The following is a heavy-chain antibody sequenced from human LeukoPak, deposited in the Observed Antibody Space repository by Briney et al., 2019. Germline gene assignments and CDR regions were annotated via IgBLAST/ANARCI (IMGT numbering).Heavy chain of an antibody. J-gene: IGHJ4*02. CDR1: RFTFPNFL. Sequence: PGGSLRLSRATSRFTFPNFLMHSVRPTPRKGLGWVSRVNGPGGYTNYVDPVKGRFTISRDNDKNTLYLQMHSLKVEDTAVYYCVRDGDDFNFDYWGQGSLVTVSS. CDR3: VRDGDDFNFDY. V-gene: IGHV3-74*01. D-gene: IGHD5-24*01. CDR2: VNGPGGYT.